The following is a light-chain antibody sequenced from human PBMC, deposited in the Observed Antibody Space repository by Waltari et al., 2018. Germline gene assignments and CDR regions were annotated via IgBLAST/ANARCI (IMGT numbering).Light chain of an antibody. CDR1: QSVFYSSNNKNY. CDR3: QQYYTTPYT. Sequence: DIVMTQSPDSLAVSLGDSATINCKSSQSVFYSSNNKNYLAWYQQKPGQPPNLLIYWASTRESGVPDRFSGSGSGTDFTLTISSLQAEDVAVYYCQQYYTTPYTFGQGTKLEIK. J-gene: IGKJ2*01. CDR2: WAS. V-gene: IGKV4-1*01.